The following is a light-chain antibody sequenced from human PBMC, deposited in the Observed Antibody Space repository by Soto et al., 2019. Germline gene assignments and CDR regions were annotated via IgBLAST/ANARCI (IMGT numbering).Light chain of an antibody. Sequence: QSALTQPASVSGSPGQSIAISCTGTSSDVGAYNFVSWYQHHPGKAPTLILYDVTNRPSGVSDRFSGSKSGNTASLTISGLQAEDEADYYCSSYTSTSTLYVFGTGTKLTVL. V-gene: IGLV2-14*03. CDR2: DVT. CDR1: SSDVGAYNF. CDR3: SSYTSTSTLYV. J-gene: IGLJ1*01.